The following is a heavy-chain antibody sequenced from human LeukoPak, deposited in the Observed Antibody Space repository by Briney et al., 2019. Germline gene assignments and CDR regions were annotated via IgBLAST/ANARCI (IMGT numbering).Heavy chain of an antibody. CDR1: GFTFGDYA. V-gene: IGHV3-49*04. CDR2: IRSKAYGGTT. Sequence: GGSLRLSCTASGFTFGDYAMSWVRQAPGKGLEWVGFIRSKAYGGTTEYAASVKGRFTISRDDSKSIAYLQMNSLKTEDTAVYYCTRLAAASTPYFDYWGQGTLVTVSS. J-gene: IGHJ4*02. CDR3: TRLAAASTPYFDY. D-gene: IGHD6-13*01.